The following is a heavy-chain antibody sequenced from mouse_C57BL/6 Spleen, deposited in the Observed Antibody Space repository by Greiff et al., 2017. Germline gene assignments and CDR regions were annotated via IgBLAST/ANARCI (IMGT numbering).Heavy chain of an antibody. CDR1: GYSFTGYY. V-gene: IGHV1-42*01. CDR2: INPSTGGT. Sequence: VQLQQSGPELVKPGASVKISCKASGYSFTGYYMNWVKQSPEKSLEWIGEINPSTGGTTYNQKFKAKATLTVDKSSSTAYMQLKSLTSEDSAVYYCARRPKTAQATFAYWGQGTLVTVSA. J-gene: IGHJ3*01. D-gene: IGHD3-2*02. CDR3: ARRPKTAQATFAY.